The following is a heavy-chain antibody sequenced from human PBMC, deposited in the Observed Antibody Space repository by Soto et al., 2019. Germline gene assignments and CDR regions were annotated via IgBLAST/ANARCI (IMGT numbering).Heavy chain of an antibody. Sequence: PSETLSLTCAVSGGSISSNNWWSWVRQPPGKGLEWIGEIYHSGSTNYNPSLKSRVTISVDKSKNQFSLKLSSVTAADTAVYYCARYYSSGWYWVDPWGQGTLVTVSS. CDR3: ARYYSSGWYWVDP. J-gene: IGHJ5*02. D-gene: IGHD6-19*01. V-gene: IGHV4-4*02. CDR1: GGSISSNNW. CDR2: IYHSGST.